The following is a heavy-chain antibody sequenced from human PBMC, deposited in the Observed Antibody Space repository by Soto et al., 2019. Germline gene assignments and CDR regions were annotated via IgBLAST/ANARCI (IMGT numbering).Heavy chain of an antibody. D-gene: IGHD3-3*01. J-gene: IGHJ6*02. CDR1: RFTFGSYA. CDR2: ISYDGSNK. V-gene: IGHV3-30*03. CDR3: ARDLGERSYDSWSGLKYYYYGMDV. Sequence: QVQLVESGGGVVQPGRSLRLSCAGSRFTFGSYAMHWVRQAPGKGLEWVAVISYDGSNKYYADSVRGRFTISRDDFKDTLYLQMNRLGADDTAVYYCARDLGERSYDSWSGLKYYYYGMDVWGQGTTVTVSS.